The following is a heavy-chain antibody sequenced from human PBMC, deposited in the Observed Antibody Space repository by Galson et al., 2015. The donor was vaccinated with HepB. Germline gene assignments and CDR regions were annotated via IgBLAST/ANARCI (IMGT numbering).Heavy chain of an antibody. CDR3: TTVGERYSGSYDTRKDDY. CDR1: GFTFGDYG. Sequence: SLRLSCAASGFTFGDYGITWVRQAPGKGLEWVGFIRNQAYGGTTDYAAPVKGRFTISRDDSKNTLYLQMNSLKTEDTAVYYCTTVGERYSGSYDTRKDDYWGQGTLVTVSS. CDR2: IRNQAYGGTT. V-gene: IGHV3-49*04. D-gene: IGHD1-26*01. J-gene: IGHJ4*02.